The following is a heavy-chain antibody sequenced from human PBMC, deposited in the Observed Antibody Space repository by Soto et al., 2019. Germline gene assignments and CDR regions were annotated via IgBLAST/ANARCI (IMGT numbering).Heavy chain of an antibody. V-gene: IGHV4-34*01. J-gene: IGHJ5*02. CDR1: GGSFNNFF. CDR2: INHTGST. CDR3: ASQVGVPSNWVGVA. Sequence: SETLSLTCAVYGGSFNNFFWSWIRQSPGKGLEWVGEINHTGSTNYNPSLKSRVTISVDTSKNQFSLRLSSVTAADTAVYYCASQVGVPSNWVGVAWGQGTLVTVSS. D-gene: IGHD6-13*01.